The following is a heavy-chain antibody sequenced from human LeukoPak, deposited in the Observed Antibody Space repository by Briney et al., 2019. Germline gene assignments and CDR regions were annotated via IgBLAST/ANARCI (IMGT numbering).Heavy chain of an antibody. CDR3: ARPSPLTGDPHFDY. Sequence: PGGSLRLSCAASGFTFSTYWMSWVRQAPGKGLEWVAIIKEDGSEKYSVDSVKGRFTISRDNAKNSLYLQMNSLRAEDTAVYYCARPSPLTGDPHFDYWGQGTLVTVSS. J-gene: IGHJ4*02. D-gene: IGHD7-27*01. V-gene: IGHV3-7*01. CDR2: IKEDGSEK. CDR1: GFTFSTYW.